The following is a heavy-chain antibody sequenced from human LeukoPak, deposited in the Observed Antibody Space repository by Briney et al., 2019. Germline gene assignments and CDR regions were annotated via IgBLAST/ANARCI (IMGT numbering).Heavy chain of an antibody. V-gene: IGHV3-23*01. CDR3: AKSLAAAGNY. CDR1: GFTLSSYA. J-gene: IGHJ4*02. Sequence: QPGGSLRLSCAASGFTLSSYAMNWVRQAPGKGLEWVSGLSGSGRGGSTYYAASVKGRFTISRENSKNTLYLQMNSLRAEDTAVYYCAKSLAAAGNYWGQGTLVTVSS. CDR2: LSGSGRGGST. D-gene: IGHD6-13*01.